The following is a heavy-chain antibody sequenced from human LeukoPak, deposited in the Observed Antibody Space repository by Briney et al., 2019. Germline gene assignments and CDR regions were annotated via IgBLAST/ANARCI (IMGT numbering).Heavy chain of an antibody. V-gene: IGHV1-18*01. Sequence: GAAVKVSCKASGYTFTSYGISWVRQAPGQGLEWMGWISAYNGNTNYAQKLQGRVTMTPDTSTSTAYMELRSLRSDDTAVYYCARVVGSGSYYTFDYWGQGPLVTVSS. CDR3: ARVVGSGSYYTFDY. CDR1: GYTFTSYG. J-gene: IGHJ4*02. CDR2: ISAYNGNT. D-gene: IGHD1-26*01.